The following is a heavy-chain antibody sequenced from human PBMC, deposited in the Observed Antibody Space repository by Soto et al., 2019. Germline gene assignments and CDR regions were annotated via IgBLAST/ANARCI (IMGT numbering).Heavy chain of an antibody. V-gene: IGHV1-3*01. D-gene: IGHD2-21*02. CDR2: INAGNGNT. J-gene: IGHJ4*02. CDR1: GYTFTSYA. CDR3: ARPTTVVTRRENYFDY. Sequence: GASVKVSCKASGYTFTSYAMHWVRQAPGQRLEWMGWINAGNGNTKYSQKFQGRVTITRDTSASTAYMELSSLRSEDTAVYYCARPTTVVTRRENYFDYWGQGTLVTVSS.